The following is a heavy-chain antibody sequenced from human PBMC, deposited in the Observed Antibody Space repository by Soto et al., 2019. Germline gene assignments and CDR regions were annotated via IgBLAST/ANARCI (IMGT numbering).Heavy chain of an antibody. J-gene: IGHJ4*02. Sequence: QVQLQESGPGLVEPSGTLSLTCAVSGASIGTNNWWSWVRQPPGKGLEWIGEVYHSGTTNCNPSLKSRVTISIDNSKNQFSLRLTSMTAADTGVYYCAVPGYGDFDYWCQGTVLTVSS. V-gene: IGHV4-4*02. D-gene: IGHD2-15*01. CDR3: AVPGYGDFDY. CDR1: GASIGTNNW. CDR2: VYHSGTT.